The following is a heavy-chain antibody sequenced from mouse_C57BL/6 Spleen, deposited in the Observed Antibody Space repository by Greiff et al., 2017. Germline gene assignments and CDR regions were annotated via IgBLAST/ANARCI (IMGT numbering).Heavy chain of an antibody. D-gene: IGHD1-1*01. Sequence: EVMLVESEGGLVQPGSSMKLSCTASGFTFSDYYMAWVRQVPEKGLEWVANINYDGSSTYYLDSLKSRFIISRDNAKNILYLQMSSLKSEDTATYYCARDEGHYYGSSYPYAMDYWGQGTSVTVSS. CDR3: ARDEGHYYGSSYPYAMDY. J-gene: IGHJ4*01. CDR2: INYDGSST. V-gene: IGHV5-16*01. CDR1: GFTFSDYY.